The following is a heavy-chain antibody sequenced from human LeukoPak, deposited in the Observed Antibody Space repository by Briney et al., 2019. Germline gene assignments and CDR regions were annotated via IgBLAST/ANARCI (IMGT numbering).Heavy chain of an antibody. V-gene: IGHV3-30*03. CDR2: ISFDGSNK. Sequence: GRSLRLSCAASGFTFSSYAMHWVRQAPGKGLEWVAVISFDGSNKYYADSVKGRFTISRDNSKNTLYLQMNSLRAEDTAVYYCATDGGRGSYYCLASYYYFDYWGQGTPVTVSS. CDR1: GFTFSSYA. J-gene: IGHJ4*02. CDR3: ATDGGRGSYYCLASYYYFDY. D-gene: IGHD1-26*01.